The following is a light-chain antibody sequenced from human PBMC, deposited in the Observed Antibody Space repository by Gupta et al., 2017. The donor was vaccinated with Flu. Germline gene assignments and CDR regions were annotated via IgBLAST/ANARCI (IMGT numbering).Light chain of an antibody. J-gene: IGLJ2*01. V-gene: IGLV4-60*03. CDR3: ETWDPNTRA. CDR2: VEDSGTF. Sequence: WHQQQPGKAPRFLMKVEDSGTFTKWSGVPARFSVSISGADRYLTISNVQPEDEAAYYCETWDPNTRAFGGGPSLPVL.